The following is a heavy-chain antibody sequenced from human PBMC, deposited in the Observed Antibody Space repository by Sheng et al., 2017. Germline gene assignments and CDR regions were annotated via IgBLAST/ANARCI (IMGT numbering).Heavy chain of an antibody. D-gene: IGHD3-10*01. CDR3: ARDSGSNLPLTPYYYYYMDV. Sequence: EVQLVESGGTLVQPGGSLRLSCLASGFTFSNYWMSWVRQAPGKGLEWVANIKQDGNEKYYVDSVKGRFTISRDNAKNSLFLQMNSLRVEDTAVYFCARDSGSNLPLTPYYYYYMDVWGQGATVTVSS. CDR1: GFTFSNYW. V-gene: IGHV3-7*01. J-gene: IGHJ6*03. CDR2: IKQDGNEK.